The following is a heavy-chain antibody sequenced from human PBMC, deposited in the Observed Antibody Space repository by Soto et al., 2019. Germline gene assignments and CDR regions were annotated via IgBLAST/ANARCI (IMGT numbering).Heavy chain of an antibody. D-gene: IGHD2-2*01. J-gene: IGHJ6*02. CDR1: GYTFTSYY. CDR3: ARGYCSSTSWYDHFSYCSYGMDV. Sequence: ASVKVSFKASGYTFTSYYMHWVRQAPGQGLEWMGIINPSGGSTSYAQKFQGRVTMTRDTSTSTVCMELSSLRSEDTAVYYCARGYCSSTSWYDHFSYCSYGMDVWGPGTPVTVS. CDR2: INPSGGST. V-gene: IGHV1-46*01.